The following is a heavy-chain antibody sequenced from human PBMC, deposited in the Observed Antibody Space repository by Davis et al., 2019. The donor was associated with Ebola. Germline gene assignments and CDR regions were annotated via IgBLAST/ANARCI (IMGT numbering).Heavy chain of an antibody. CDR1: GFSFGSYA. CDR2: ISSSGRDI. Sequence: PGGSLRLSCVGSGFSFGSYAMSWVRQAPGKGLEWVSSISSSGRDIQYTDSMKGRFAVSRDNAKNSLYLQMNSLRVEDTAVYYCARDRGDYGHLDYWGQGTLVTVSS. CDR3: ARDRGDYGHLDY. J-gene: IGHJ4*02. V-gene: IGHV3-21*06. D-gene: IGHD4-17*01.